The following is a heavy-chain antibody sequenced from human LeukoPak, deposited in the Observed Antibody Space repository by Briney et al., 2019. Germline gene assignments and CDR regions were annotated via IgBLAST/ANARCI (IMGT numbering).Heavy chain of an antibody. CDR2: ISYDGSNK. J-gene: IGHJ5*02. Sequence: PWGSLCLSCAASGFPLNNYALHRVPPAPGKGLGGGAVISYDGSNKYYADSVKGRFTISRDNSKNTLYLQMNSLRAEDTAVYYCARDLVRGVKTLKWFDPWGQGTLVTVSS. V-gene: IGHV3-30-3*01. CDR1: GFPLNNYA. D-gene: IGHD3-10*01. CDR3: ARDLVRGVKTLKWFDP.